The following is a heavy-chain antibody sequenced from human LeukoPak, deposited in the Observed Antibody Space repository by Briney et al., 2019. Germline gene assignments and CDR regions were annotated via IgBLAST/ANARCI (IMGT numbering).Heavy chain of an antibody. D-gene: IGHD6-19*01. CDR1: GGSISSYY. CDR3: ARGESTGWYNYYYYMDV. CDR2: ILDTGST. J-gene: IGHJ6*03. V-gene: IGHV4-59*01. Sequence: PSETLSLTCTVSGGSISSYYWSWIRQPAGKGLEWIGYILDTGSTNYNPSLKSRVTISIDTSKNQFFLNLTSVTAADTAVFYCARGESTGWYNYYYYMDVWGKGTTVTVSS.